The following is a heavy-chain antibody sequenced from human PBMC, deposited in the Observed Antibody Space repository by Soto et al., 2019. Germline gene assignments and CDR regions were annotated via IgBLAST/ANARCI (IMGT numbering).Heavy chain of an antibody. V-gene: IGHV1-2*04. D-gene: IGHD3-10*01. CDR3: ARVHGSGISHKSSSDP. J-gene: IGHJ5*02. Sequence: ASVKVSCKTSGYSFTDYYIHWLRQAPGQGPEWMGWINANTGGTNYAQKFQGWVTMTRDTSITTAYMELSGPKSDDTAVYFCARVHGSGISHKSSSDPWGRGTLVTVSS. CDR1: GYSFTDYY. CDR2: INANTGGT.